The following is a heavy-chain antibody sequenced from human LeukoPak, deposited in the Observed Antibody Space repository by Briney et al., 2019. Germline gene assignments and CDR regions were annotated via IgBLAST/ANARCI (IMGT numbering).Heavy chain of an antibody. CDR3: ATLQFVVAT. V-gene: IGHV3-74*01. J-gene: IGHJ5*02. D-gene: IGHD2-15*01. CDR2: INNDGSTT. CDR1: GFTFSSYW. Sequence: SGGSLRLSCAASGFTFSSYWLHWVRQVPGRGLVWVSHINNDGSTTGYADSVKGRFTISRDNTKNTLYLQMNSLRAEDTAIYYCATLQFVVATWGQGTLVTVSS.